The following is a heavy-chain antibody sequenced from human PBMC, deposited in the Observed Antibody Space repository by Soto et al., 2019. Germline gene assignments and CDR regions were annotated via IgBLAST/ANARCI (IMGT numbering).Heavy chain of an antibody. V-gene: IGHV4-31*03. Sequence: QVQLQESGPGLVKPSQTLSLTCTVSGGSISSGGYYWSWIRQHPGKGLEWIGYIYYSGSSYYNPSLKSRVTISVETSKNQFSLKLSSVTAADTAVYYCAPLAARIGRGFDPWGQGTLVTVSS. CDR2: IYYSGSS. CDR1: GGSISSGGYY. D-gene: IGHD6-6*01. CDR3: APLAARIGRGFDP. J-gene: IGHJ5*02.